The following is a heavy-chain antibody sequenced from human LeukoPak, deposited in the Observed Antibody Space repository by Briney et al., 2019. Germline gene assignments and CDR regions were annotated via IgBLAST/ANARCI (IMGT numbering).Heavy chain of an antibody. Sequence: SVKVSCKASGGTFSSYAISWVRQAPGQGLEWMGRIIPILGIANYAQKFQGGVTITADKSTSTAYMELSSLRSEDTAVYYCARASSIVVVPAAPPGDYWGQGTLVTVSS. CDR2: IIPILGIA. V-gene: IGHV1-69*04. CDR3: ARASSIVVVPAAPPGDY. D-gene: IGHD2-2*01. CDR1: GGTFSSYA. J-gene: IGHJ4*02.